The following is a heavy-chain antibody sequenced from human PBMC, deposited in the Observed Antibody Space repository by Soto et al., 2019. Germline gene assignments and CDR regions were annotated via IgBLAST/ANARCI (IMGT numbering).Heavy chain of an antibody. CDR3: ARTYCTTTTCDSWFDP. CDR1: GYTFTTFW. J-gene: IGHJ5*02. Sequence: GESLKISCTGFGYTFTTFWISWVRQMPGKGLEWMGRIDPGDTYATYSPAFQGHVTISADKATSTAYLQWSSLKASDTAMYFCARTYCTTTTCDSWFDPWGQGTLVTVSS. D-gene: IGHD2-2*01. CDR2: IDPGDTYA. V-gene: IGHV5-10-1*01.